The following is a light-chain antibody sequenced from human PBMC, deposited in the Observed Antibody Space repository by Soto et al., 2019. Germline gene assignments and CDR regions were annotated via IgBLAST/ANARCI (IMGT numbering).Light chain of an antibody. Sequence: QSALTQPASVSGSPGQSITISCTGTSSDVGGNKYVSWYQQHPGEAPKLMIYEVSNRPSGVSNRFSGSKSGNTASLTISGRQVEDEADYYCSSYTSSSTYVFGTGTKLTVL. V-gene: IGLV2-14*01. CDR3: SSYTSSSTYV. J-gene: IGLJ1*01. CDR2: EVS. CDR1: SSDVGGNKY.